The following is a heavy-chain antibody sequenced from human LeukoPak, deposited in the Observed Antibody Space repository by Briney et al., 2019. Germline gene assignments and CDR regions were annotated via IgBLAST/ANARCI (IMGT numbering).Heavy chain of an antibody. CDR3: AKDIFRVAEXXXDY. CDR1: GFTFDDYA. CDR2: ITWNSNSI. D-gene: IGHD6-19*01. J-gene: IGHJ4*02. V-gene: IGHV3-9*01. Sequence: GGSLRLSCAASGFTFDDYAMHWVRQAPGKGLEWVSGITWNSNSIGYADSVKGRFTISRDNAKSSLYLQMNSLRAEDTAFYYCAKDIFRVAEXXXDYWGQGTLVTVSS.